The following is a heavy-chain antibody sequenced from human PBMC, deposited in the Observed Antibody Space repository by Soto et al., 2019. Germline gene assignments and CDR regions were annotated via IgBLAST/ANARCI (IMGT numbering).Heavy chain of an antibody. V-gene: IGHV4-34*01. D-gene: IGHD3-10*01. CDR1: GGSFSGYY. CDR3: ARGTSRYYGSGGWFDP. Sequence: QVQLQQWGAGLLKPSETLSLTCAVYGGSFSGYYWSWIRQPPGKGLEWIGEINHSGSTNYNPSLTLRVTISVDTSKNQFSLKLSSVTAADTAVYYCARGTSRYYGSGGWFDPWGQGTLVTVSS. J-gene: IGHJ5*02. CDR2: INHSGST.